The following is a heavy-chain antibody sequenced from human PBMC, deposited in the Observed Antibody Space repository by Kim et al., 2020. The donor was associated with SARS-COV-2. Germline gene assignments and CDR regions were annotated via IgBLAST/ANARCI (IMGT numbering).Heavy chain of an antibody. CDR2: ISSSSSYI. J-gene: IGHJ4*02. CDR3: ASGIAAGVDY. V-gene: IGHV3-21*01. CDR1: GFTFSSYS. Sequence: GGSLRLSCAASGFTFSSYSMNWVRQAPGKGLEWVSSISSSSSYIYYADSVKGRFTISRDNAKNSLYLQMNSLRAEDTAVYYCASGIAAGVDYWGQGTLVTVSS. D-gene: IGHD6-13*01.